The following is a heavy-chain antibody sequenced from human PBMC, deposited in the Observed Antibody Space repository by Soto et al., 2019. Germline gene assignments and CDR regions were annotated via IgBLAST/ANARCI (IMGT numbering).Heavy chain of an antibody. CDR2: IYYSGGT. CDR3: ARSLAVAAAGPFDY. D-gene: IGHD6-13*01. V-gene: IGHV4-31*03. J-gene: IGHJ4*02. Sequence: QVQLQESGPGLVKPSQTLSLTCTVSGGSISSGGYYWSWIRQHPGKGLEWIGYIYYSGGTYYIPSLKSRVTISVDASKTQFSLKLSSVTAADTAVYYCARSLAVAAAGPFDYWGQGTLVPVSS. CDR1: GGSISSGGYY.